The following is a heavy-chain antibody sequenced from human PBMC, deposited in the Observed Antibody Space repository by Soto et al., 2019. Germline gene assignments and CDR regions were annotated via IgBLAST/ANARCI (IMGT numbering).Heavy chain of an antibody. V-gene: IGHV4-31*03. D-gene: IGHD5-18*01. J-gene: IGHJ3*01. CDR2: IYYSGST. CDR3: ARDTRDTAMVRKALDF. Sequence: SETLSLTCTVSGGSISSGGYYWSWIRQHPGKGLEWIGYIYYSGSTYYNPSLKSRVTISVDTSKNQFSLKLSSVTAADTAVYYCARDTRDTAMVRKALDFCGQGTMVTGSS. CDR1: GGSISSGGYY.